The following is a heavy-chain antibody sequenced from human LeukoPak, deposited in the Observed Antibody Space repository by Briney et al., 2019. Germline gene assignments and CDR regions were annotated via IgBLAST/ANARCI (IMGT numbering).Heavy chain of an antibody. CDR2: VRYSGKT. CDR1: GGSISSTSSY. D-gene: IGHD3-22*01. J-gene: IGHJ4*02. CDR3: ARHYYDSSGLAYYLDY. V-gene: IGHV4-39*01. Sequence: SETLSLTCTVSGGSISSTSSYWGWIRQPPGKGLEWIGSVRYSGKTYYNPSLKSRVTMSLDTSKNQFSLRLTSVTAADTAVYSCARHYYDSSGLAYYLDYWGQGTLVTVSS.